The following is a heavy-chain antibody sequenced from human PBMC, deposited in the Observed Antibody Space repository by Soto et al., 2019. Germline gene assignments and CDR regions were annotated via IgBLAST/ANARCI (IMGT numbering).Heavy chain of an antibody. D-gene: IGHD5-12*01. J-gene: IGHJ4*02. CDR1: GFTFSNYA. CDR3: AKEAGREGYNVDF. Sequence: EVQLLESGGGLVQPGGSLRLSCAASGFTFSNYAMSWVRQAPGKGLEWVSSISSSGGSTYYADSVKGRFTISRDNSKNPLYMQMNSLRAEDTAVYYCAKEAGREGYNVDFWGQGTLVTVSS. CDR2: ISSSGGST. V-gene: IGHV3-23*01.